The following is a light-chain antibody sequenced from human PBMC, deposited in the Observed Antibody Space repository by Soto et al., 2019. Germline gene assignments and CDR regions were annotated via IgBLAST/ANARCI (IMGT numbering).Light chain of an antibody. CDR1: STDVGGHNS. V-gene: IGLV2-11*01. CDR2: DVT. Sequence: QSALTQSRSVSQYPGQSVTISCTGTSTDVGGHNSVSWYQQYPGKAPKLMIYDVTKRPSGVPDRFSGSKSGNTASLTISGLQAEDEADYYCYSSAGTYTAVFGTGTKVTVL. CDR3: YSSAGTYTAV. J-gene: IGLJ1*01.